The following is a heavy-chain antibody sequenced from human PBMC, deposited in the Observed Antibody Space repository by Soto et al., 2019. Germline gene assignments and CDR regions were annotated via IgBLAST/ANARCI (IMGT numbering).Heavy chain of an antibody. J-gene: IGHJ3*02. V-gene: IGHV3-30*18. CDR1: GFTFSSYG. CDR2: ISYDGSNK. D-gene: IGHD2-15*01. Sequence: QVQLVESGGGVVQPGRSLRLSCAASGFTFSSYGMHWVRQAPGKGLEWVAVISYDGSNKYYADSVKGRFTISRDNSKNTLYLKMNSLRAEDTVVYYCAKIVVLNLDAFDIWGQGTMVTVS. CDR3: AKIVVLNLDAFDI.